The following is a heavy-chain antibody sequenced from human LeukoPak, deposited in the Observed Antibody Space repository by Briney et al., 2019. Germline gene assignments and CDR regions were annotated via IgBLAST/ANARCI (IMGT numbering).Heavy chain of an antibody. D-gene: IGHD6-19*01. CDR2: TYYRSKWYN. V-gene: IGHV6-1*01. J-gene: IGHJ4*02. CDR3: ARGGSGITVSLFAY. Sequence: SRTLSLTCAISGDSVSSNSAAWNWIRQSPSRGLEWLGRTYYRSKWYNDYAVSVKSRMTINPDTSKNQFSLQLNSVTPEDTAVYYCARGGSGITVSLFAYWGQGTLVTVSS. CDR1: GDSVSSNSAA.